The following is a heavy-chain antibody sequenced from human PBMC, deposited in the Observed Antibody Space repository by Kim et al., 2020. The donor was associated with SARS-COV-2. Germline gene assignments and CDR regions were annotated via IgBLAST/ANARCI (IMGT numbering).Heavy chain of an antibody. J-gene: IGHJ5*02. Sequence: SETLSLTCAVYGGSFSGYYWSWIRQPPGKGLEWIGEINHSGSTNYNPSLKSRVTISVYTSKNQFSLKLSSVTAADTAVYYCARVQSAARPLRPANWFDPWGQGTLVTVSS. D-gene: IGHD6-6*01. CDR1: GGSFSGYY. CDR2: INHSGST. V-gene: IGHV4-34*01. CDR3: ARVQSAARPLRPANWFDP.